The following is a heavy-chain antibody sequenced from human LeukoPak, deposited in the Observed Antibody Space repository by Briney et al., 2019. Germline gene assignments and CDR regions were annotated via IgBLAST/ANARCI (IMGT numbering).Heavy chain of an antibody. V-gene: IGHV1-69*13. J-gene: IGHJ3*02. CDR1: GGTFSSYA. D-gene: IGHD5-12*01. Sequence: SVKVSCKASGGTFSSYAISWVRQAPGQGLEWMGGIIPIFGTANYAQKFQGRVTITADESTSTAYMELSSLRSEDTAVYYCARVLYSAYVRAFDIWGQGTTVTVSS. CDR2: IIPIFGTA. CDR3: ARVLYSAYVRAFDI.